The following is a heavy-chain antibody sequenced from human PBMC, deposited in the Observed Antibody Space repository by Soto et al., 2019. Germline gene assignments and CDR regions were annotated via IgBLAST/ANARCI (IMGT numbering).Heavy chain of an antibody. J-gene: IGHJ4*02. V-gene: IGHV3-73*01. CDR3: TRGYGDYVRDY. CDR2: IRSKSNSYAT. D-gene: IGHD4-17*01. Sequence: EVQLVESGGGLVQPGGSLKLSCAVSGFTFSGSAMHWVRQASGKGLEWVGRIRSKSNSYATAYVASVKGRFTISRDDSKNTVYLQMNGLKTGATAVYYCTRGYGDYVRDYWGQGTLVTVSS. CDR1: GFTFSGSA.